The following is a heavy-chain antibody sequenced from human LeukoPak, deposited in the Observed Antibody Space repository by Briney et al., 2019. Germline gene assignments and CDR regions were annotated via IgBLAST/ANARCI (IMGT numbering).Heavy chain of an antibody. J-gene: IGHJ4*02. CDR1: GGSISSYY. Sequence: PSETLSLTRTVSGGSISSYYWSWIRQPPGEGLEWIGYIYYSGSTNSNPSLTSRVTISVDTSKNQFSLKLSSVTAADTAVYYCAREESYSSGWYYFDYWGQGTLVTVSS. D-gene: IGHD6-19*01. CDR3: AREESYSSGWYYFDY. CDR2: IYYSGST. V-gene: IGHV4-59*01.